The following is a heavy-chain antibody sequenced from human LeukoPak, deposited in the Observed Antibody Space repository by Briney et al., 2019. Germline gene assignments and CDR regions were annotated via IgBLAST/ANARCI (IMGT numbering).Heavy chain of an antibody. CDR2: INWNGGST. V-gene: IGHV3-20*04. CDR1: GFTFDDYG. Sequence: GGSLRLSCAASGFTFDDYGMSWVRQAPGKGLEWVSGINWNGGSTGYADSVKGRFTISRDNAKNSLYLPMNSLSAEDTALYYCARTRPGSPPWYYYYYMDVWGKGTTVTVSS. CDR3: ARTRPGSPPWYYYYYMDV. J-gene: IGHJ6*03. D-gene: IGHD3-10*01.